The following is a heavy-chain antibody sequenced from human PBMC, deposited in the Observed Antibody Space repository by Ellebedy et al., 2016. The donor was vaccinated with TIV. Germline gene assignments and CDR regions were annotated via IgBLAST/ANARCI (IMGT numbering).Heavy chain of an antibody. CDR3: ARVRRGSSGMDV. CDR1: GYTFTSYY. D-gene: IGHD6-13*01. CDR2: INPDSGGT. V-gene: IGHV1-2*02. Sequence: ASVKVSCKASGYTFTSYYLHWVRQAPGRGLEWMGWINPDSGGTNFAQKFQGRVTMTRDTSIKTVYMELKRLESDDTAVYYCARVRRGSSGMDVWGQGTTVIVS. J-gene: IGHJ6*02.